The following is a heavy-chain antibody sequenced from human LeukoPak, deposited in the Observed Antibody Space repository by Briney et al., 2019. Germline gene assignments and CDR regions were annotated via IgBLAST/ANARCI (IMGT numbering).Heavy chain of an antibody. CDR1: GGSISSYY. CDR3: ARSLSSPRRDYYYYYMDV. Sequence: PSETLSLLCTVSGGSISSYYWSWIRQPPGKGLEWIGYIYYSGSTNYNPSLKSRVTISVDTSKNQFSLKLSSVTAADTAVYYCARSLSSPRRDYYYYYMDVWGKGTTVPASS. D-gene: IGHD6-6*01. CDR2: IYYSGST. V-gene: IGHV4-59*01. J-gene: IGHJ6*03.